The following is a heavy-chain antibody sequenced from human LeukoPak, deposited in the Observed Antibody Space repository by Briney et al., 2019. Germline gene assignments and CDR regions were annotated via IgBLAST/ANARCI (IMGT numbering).Heavy chain of an antibody. CDR2: ISLSGSTR. D-gene: IGHD4-17*01. J-gene: IGHJ4*02. Sequence: GGSLRLSCAASEFTFTDYYISWIRQAPGKGLEWVSYISLSGSTRYYADSVKGRFTISRDNAKNSLYLQMNSVKVKETAVYYCARSTVTAAIDYWGQGTLVTVSS. V-gene: IGHV3-11*01. CDR3: ARSTVTAAIDY. CDR1: EFTFTDYY.